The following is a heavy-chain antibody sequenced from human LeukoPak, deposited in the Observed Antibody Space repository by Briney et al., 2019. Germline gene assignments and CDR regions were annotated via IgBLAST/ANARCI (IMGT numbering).Heavy chain of an antibody. D-gene: IGHD3-3*01. CDR2: INTDGSST. V-gene: IGHV3-74*01. J-gene: IGHJ4*02. Sequence: GGSLRLSCAASGFTFSSYSMNWVRQAPGKGLVWVSRINTDGSSTSYADSVKGRFTISRDNAKNTLYLQMNSLRAEDTAVYYCASRGLETYYDFWSGYSLWGQGTLVTVSS. CDR3: ASRGLETYYDFWSGYSL. CDR1: GFTFSSYS.